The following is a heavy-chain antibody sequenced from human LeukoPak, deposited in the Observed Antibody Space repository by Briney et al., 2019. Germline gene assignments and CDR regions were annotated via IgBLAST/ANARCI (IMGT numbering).Heavy chain of an antibody. Sequence: PGGSLRLSCAASGFTFSIYTMNWVRQAPGKGLEWVSIINYNGRNTYYADSVKGRFTISRDNFKNMVYLQMNRLRAEDTAIYYCAKDGHCPDSICPTNIAVAGYVDSWGQGTLVTVSS. CDR1: GFTFSIYT. D-gene: IGHD6-19*01. CDR2: INYNGRNT. CDR3: AKDGHCPDSICPTNIAVAGYVDS. V-gene: IGHV3-23*01. J-gene: IGHJ4*02.